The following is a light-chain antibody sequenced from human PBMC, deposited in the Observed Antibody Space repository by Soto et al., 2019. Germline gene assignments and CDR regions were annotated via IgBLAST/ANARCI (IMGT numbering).Light chain of an antibody. CDR3: ISYTTTPMS. V-gene: IGLV2-14*01. CDR1: SSDVGSYRY. Sequence: QSALTQPASVSGSPGQSITISCTGTSSDVGSYRYVSWYQQHPGKAPKLMIYDVTNRPSGVSNRFSGSKSGNTASLTNSGLQAEDEADYYCISYTTTPMSFGGGTKLTVL. J-gene: IGLJ2*01. CDR2: DVT.